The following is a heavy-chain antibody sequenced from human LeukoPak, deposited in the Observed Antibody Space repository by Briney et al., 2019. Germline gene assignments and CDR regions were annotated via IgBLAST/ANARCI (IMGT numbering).Heavy chain of an antibody. CDR3: ASPIAAAGPPDY. Sequence: PSETLSLTCTVSGGSISSSSYYWGWIRQPPGKGLEWIGSIYYSGSTYYNPSLKSRVTISVDTSKNQFSLKLSSVTAADTAVYYCASPIAAAGPPDYWGQGTLVTVSS. CDR2: IYYSGST. V-gene: IGHV4-39*01. D-gene: IGHD6-13*01. J-gene: IGHJ4*02. CDR1: GGSISSSSYY.